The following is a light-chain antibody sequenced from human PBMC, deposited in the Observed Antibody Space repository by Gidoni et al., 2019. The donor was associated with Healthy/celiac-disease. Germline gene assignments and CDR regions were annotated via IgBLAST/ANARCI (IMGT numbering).Light chain of an antibody. V-gene: IGKV3-11*01. CDR2: DAS. Sequence: EIMLTQSPATLSLSPGERATLSCRASQSVSSYLAWDQQKPGQAPRLLIDDASNRATGVPARFSGSGSGTDFPLTISSLEPEDFAVYYCQQRSNWPWTFGQGTKVEIK. CDR1: QSVSSY. J-gene: IGKJ1*01. CDR3: QQRSNWPWT.